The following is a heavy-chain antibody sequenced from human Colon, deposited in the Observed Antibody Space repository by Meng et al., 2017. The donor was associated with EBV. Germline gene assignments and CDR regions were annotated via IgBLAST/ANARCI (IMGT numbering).Heavy chain of an antibody. CDR2: INHSGST. CDR1: GFTFCSYA. Sequence: GWGLVKPGGSRRLSGAASGFTFCSYAMSWVRQAPGKGLEWIGEINHSGSTHYNPSLKRRLTISVDTSKNQFSLKLSSVTSADTAVYYCARGDGSGSGNWFDPWGQGTLVTVSS. J-gene: IGHJ5*02. CDR3: ARGDGSGSGNWFDP. V-gene: IGHV4-34*01. D-gene: IGHD3-10*01.